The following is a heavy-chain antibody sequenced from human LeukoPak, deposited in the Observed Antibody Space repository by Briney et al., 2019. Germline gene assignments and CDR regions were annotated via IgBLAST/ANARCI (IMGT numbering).Heavy chain of an antibody. D-gene: IGHD2-2*01. CDR1: GFTFGAYA. J-gene: IGHJ4*02. V-gene: IGHV3-49*04. CDR3: ARDQYAGYDPYYFDY. Sequence: GGSLRLSCTASGFTFGAYAMTWVRQAPGKGLEWVSFIRSRTYGGTTEYAASVKGRFTISRDDSNSIAYLQMNSLKTEDTAVYYCARDQYAGYDPYYFDYWGQGTLVTVSS. CDR2: IRSRTYGGTT.